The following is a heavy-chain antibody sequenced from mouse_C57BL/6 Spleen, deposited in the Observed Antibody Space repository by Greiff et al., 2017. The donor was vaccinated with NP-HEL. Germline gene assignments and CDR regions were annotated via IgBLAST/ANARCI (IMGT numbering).Heavy chain of an antibody. CDR1: GYTFTSYW. CDR2: IYPGNSDT. V-gene: IGHV1-5*01. CDR3: ARFLPYWYFDV. J-gene: IGHJ1*03. Sequence: EVKLVESGAVLARPGASVKMSCKTSGYTFTSYWMHWVKQRPGQGLEWIGAIYPGNSDTSYNQKFKGKAKLTAVTSASTAYMELSSLTNEDSAVYYCARFLPYWYFDVWGTGTTVTVSS. D-gene: IGHD2-1*01.